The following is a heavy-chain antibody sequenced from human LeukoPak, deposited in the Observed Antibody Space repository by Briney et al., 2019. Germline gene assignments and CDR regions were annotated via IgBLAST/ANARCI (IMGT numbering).Heavy chain of an antibody. CDR1: GFTFSNYT. D-gene: IGHD3-16*01. CDR2: ISYDGNNK. J-gene: IGHJ4*02. V-gene: IGHV3-30*01. CDR3: ARVVFLGKWSIPFDS. Sequence: PGGSLRLSCAASGFTFSNYTMHWVRQAPGKGLEWVAVISYDGNNKYYADSVKGRFTISRDNSKNTLYLQMNNLRAEDTAVYFCARVVFLGKWSIPFDSWGQGTLVTASS.